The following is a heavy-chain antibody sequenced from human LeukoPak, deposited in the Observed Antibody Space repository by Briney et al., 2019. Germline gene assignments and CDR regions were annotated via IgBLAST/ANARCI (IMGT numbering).Heavy chain of an antibody. Sequence: GGSLRLSCAASGFTFSSYAMSWVRQAPGKGLQWVSIFYTDDSTSHTDSVKGRFSISTDDLKSTLYLQMNNLRPDDTAVYYCARTARIRGVMTTHFYFDYWGQGALVTVS. CDR1: GFTFSSYA. D-gene: IGHD3-16*01. CDR3: ARTARIRGVMTTHFYFDY. CDR2: FYTDDST. V-gene: IGHV3-66*01. J-gene: IGHJ4*02.